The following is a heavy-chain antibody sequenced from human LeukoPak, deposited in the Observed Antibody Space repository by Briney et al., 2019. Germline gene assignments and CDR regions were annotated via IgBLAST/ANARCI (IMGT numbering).Heavy chain of an antibody. J-gene: IGHJ2*01. CDR2: INPNSGGT. V-gene: IGHV1-2*02. D-gene: IGHD4-23*01. CDR1: GYTFTGYY. CDR3: ARHPGKVTNDWYFDL. Sequence: ASVKVSCQASGYTFTGYYMHWVRRAPGQGLEWMGWINPNSGGTNYAQKFQGRVTMTRDTSITTAYMELSRLSSDDTAVYYCARHPGKVTNDWYFDLWGRGTLVTVSS.